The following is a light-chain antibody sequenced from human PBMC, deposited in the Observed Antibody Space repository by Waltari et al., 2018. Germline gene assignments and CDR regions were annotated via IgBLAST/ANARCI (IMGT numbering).Light chain of an antibody. V-gene: IGKV3-11*01. Sequence: EIVLTQSPATLSLSPGERATLSCRASQSVSYYLAWYQQRPGQAPRLLIYDASSGATGIPARFSGSGSETDFTLTISSLEPEDFAVYYCQQRRTWPLTFGGGTKVEI. CDR1: QSVSYY. CDR2: DAS. CDR3: QQRRTWPLT. J-gene: IGKJ4*01.